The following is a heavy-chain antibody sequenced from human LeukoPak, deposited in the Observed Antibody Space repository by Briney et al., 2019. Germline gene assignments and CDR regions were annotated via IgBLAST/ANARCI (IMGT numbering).Heavy chain of an antibody. J-gene: IGHJ4*02. CDR1: GFTFTSYA. Sequence: PGGSLRLSCAASGFTFTSYAMSWVCQAPGKGLEWVSSISGSSSSYIYYADSLKGRFTISRDNAKNSLYLQMNGLRAEDTAVYYCARDFYDTSGYYYDYWGQGTLVTVSS. V-gene: IGHV3-21*01. CDR2: ISGSSSSYI. CDR3: ARDFYDTSGYYYDY. D-gene: IGHD3-22*01.